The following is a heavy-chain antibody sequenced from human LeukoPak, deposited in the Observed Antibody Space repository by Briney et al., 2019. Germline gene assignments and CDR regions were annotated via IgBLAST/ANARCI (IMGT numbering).Heavy chain of an antibody. CDR2: ISSSASII. Sequence: GGSLRLSCAASGFTFSSYEMNWVRQAPGKGLEWVSYISSSASIIYYSDSVKGRFTISRDNAKNSLYLQMNSLRAEDTAVYYCARDIRMDVWGKGTTVTVSS. CDR3: ARDIRMDV. J-gene: IGHJ6*03. CDR1: GFTFSSYE. V-gene: IGHV3-48*03.